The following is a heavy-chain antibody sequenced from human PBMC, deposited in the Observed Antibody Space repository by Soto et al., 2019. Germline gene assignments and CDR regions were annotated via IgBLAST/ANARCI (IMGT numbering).Heavy chain of an antibody. Sequence: VASVKVSCKASGYTFTSYDISWVRQAPGQGLEWMGWIRPYTGYTNYAQKVQGRVTMTTDTSTTTAYMEVRSLRSDDPGVYYWARVPGGTYLFDYWGQGTLVTVSS. CDR3: ARVPGGTYLFDY. J-gene: IGHJ4*02. CDR1: GYTFTSYD. CDR2: IRPYTGYT. D-gene: IGHD1-26*01. V-gene: IGHV1-18*01.